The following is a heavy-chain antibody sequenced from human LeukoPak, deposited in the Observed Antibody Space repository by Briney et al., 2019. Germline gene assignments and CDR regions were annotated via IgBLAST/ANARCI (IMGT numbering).Heavy chain of an antibody. J-gene: IGHJ4*02. V-gene: IGHV3-23*01. CDR3: ARAGSIRFDY. CDR1: GFTFSSYG. Sequence: GGSLRLSCLASGSASGFTFSSYGMSWVRRAPGKGLEWVSGISGSNGSTYYADSVKGRFTVSRDNSKNTLYLQMNSLRAEDTAVYYCARAGSIRFDYWGQGTLVTVSS. CDR2: ISGSNGST. D-gene: IGHD1-26*01.